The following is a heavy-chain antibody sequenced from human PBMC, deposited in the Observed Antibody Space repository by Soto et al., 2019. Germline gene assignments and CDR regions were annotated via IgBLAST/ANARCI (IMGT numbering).Heavy chain of an antibody. V-gene: IGHV3-30*03. CDR1: GFTFNSYG. CDR3: ARTRSAWSDFHYYSLDV. CDR2: ISYDSTKT. D-gene: IGHD1-26*01. Sequence: GGSLRLSCAASGFTFNSYGMHWVRQGPGNGLEWVAFISYDSTKTYYADSVKGRFTISRDNSNSALYVQTNSLTGEHTAVYYCARTRSAWSDFHYYSLDVWGQGTTVTVSS. J-gene: IGHJ6*02.